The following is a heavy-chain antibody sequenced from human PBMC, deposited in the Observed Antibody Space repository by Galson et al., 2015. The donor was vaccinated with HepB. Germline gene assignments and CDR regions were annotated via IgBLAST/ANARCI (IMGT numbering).Heavy chain of an antibody. J-gene: IGHJ1*01. D-gene: IGHD6-6*01. Sequence: SLRLSCAASGFSFSNYDMHWVRQASGKGLEWVSAIDTAGNTYYPDSVKGRFTVSRENAKKSFYLQMNSLRAEDTAVYYCARGRPTQHWGQGTLVTVSS. CDR2: IDTAGNT. CDR1: GFSFSNYD. V-gene: IGHV3-13*01. CDR3: ARGRPTQH.